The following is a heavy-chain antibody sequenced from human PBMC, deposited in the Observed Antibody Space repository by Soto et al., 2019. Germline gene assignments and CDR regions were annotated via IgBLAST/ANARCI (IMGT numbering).Heavy chain of an antibody. V-gene: IGHV1-69*13. J-gene: IGHJ6*02. Sequence: APVKVFCKAPGDTFSSSATRWERQAPGKGLERMEGIIPVYRRTDDAQKFQDRVTITAAESTRTAHREGRGLTSQDTDLHHCARRDHNDHIRDYSGMDVWGQGATVTHSS. CDR2: IIPVYRRT. D-gene: IGHD3-10*01. CDR1: GDTFSSSA. CDR3: ARRDHNDHIRDYSGMDV.